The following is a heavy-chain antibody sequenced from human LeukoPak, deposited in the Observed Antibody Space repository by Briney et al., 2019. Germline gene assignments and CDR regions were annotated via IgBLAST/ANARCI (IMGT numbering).Heavy chain of an antibody. Sequence: PGGSLRLSCEASGFTFSIYAMSWVRQAPGKGLEWVSAINSGGITYYADSVKGRLTISRDDSKNTLYLQMNSLRAEDTAVYYCAKGYCTTSSCYAAKNFDYWGQGTLVTVFS. CDR3: AKGYCTTSSCYAAKNFDY. V-gene: IGHV3-23*01. CDR1: GFTFSIYA. CDR2: INSGGIT. J-gene: IGHJ4*02. D-gene: IGHD2-2*01.